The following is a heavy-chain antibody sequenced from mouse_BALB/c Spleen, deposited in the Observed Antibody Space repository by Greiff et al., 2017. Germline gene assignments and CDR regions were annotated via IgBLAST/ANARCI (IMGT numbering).Heavy chain of an antibody. CDR3: ARVRATTVVYFDY. D-gene: IGHD1-1*01. CDR2: ILPGSGST. J-gene: IGHJ2*01. CDR1: GYTFSSYW. V-gene: IGHV1-9*01. Sequence: QVQLQQSGAELMKPGASVKISCKATGYTFSSYWIEWVKQRPGHGLEWIGEILPGSGSTNYNEKFKGKATLTSDKSSSTAYMELSSLTSEDSAVYYCARVRATTVVYFDYWGQGTTLTVSS.